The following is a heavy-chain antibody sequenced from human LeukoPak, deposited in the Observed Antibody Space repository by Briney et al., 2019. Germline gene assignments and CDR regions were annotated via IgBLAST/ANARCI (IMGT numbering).Heavy chain of an antibody. Sequence: ASVKVSCKASGYTFTSYYMHWVRQAPGQGLEWMGIINPSGGSTSYAQKFQGRVTMTRDTSTSTVYMELSSLGSEDTAVYYCARDRPNYYGSGSYYRGSRNWFDPWGQGTLVTVSS. CDR2: INPSGGST. V-gene: IGHV1-46*01. J-gene: IGHJ5*02. CDR3: ARDRPNYYGSGSYYRGSRNWFDP. D-gene: IGHD3-10*01. CDR1: GYTFTSYY.